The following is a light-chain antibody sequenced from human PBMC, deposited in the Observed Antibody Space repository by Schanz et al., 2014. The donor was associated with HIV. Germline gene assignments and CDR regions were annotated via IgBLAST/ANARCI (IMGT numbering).Light chain of an antibody. J-gene: IGLJ3*02. CDR1: KSNIGDNT. CDR2: NDN. Sequence: QSVLTQPPSASGTPGQRVSISCSGSKSNIGDNTVHWYQQLPKTAPKLLIYNDNKRSSGVPARFSGSRSGTSASLAISGLQSDDEADYYCATWDDSLEGWVFGGGTKLTVL. CDR3: ATWDDSLEGWV. V-gene: IGLV1-44*01.